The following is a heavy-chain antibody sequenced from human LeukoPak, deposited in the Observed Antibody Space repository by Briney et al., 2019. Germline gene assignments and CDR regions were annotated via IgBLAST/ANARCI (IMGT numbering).Heavy chain of an antibody. J-gene: IGHJ5*02. D-gene: IGHD3-10*01. CDR3: ARDVLLWFGELNWFDP. V-gene: IGHV4-4*07. Sequence: PSETLSLTCTVSGGSISSYYWSWIRQPAGKGLEWIGRIYTSGSTNYNPSLKSRVTMSVDTSKNQFSLKLSSVTAADTAVYYCARDVLLWFGELNWFDPWGQGTLVTVSS. CDR1: GGSISSYY. CDR2: IYTSGST.